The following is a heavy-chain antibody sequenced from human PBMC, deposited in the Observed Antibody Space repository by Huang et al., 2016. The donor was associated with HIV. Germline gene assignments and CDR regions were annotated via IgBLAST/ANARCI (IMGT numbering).Heavy chain of an antibody. J-gene: IGHJ4*02. CDR3: ATHRGGDSYAPYY. D-gene: IGHD2-21*02. Sequence: QVQLVQSGAEVRKPGASVKVSCKVSGSILTELAMHWVRQSLGKGLEWMGGSDPEDGETMYEEKLQGRGTMTEDTSTDTAYLELSGLTSDDTAVYYCATHRGGDSYAPYYWGQGTLVTVSS. CDR2: SDPEDGET. V-gene: IGHV1-24*01. CDR1: GSILTELA.